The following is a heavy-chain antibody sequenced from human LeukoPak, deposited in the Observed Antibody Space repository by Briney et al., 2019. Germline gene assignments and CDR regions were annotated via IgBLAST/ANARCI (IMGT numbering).Heavy chain of an antibody. V-gene: IGHV3-23*01. CDR3: ITDPGAWQPI. J-gene: IGHJ3*02. CDR1: TFAFSSYA. CDR2: ITGSGAGT. Sequence: GGSLRLSCSASTFAFSSYAMTWVRQAPGKGLEWVSSITGSGAGTSYADSVVGRFTVSRDNSKNTLYLQMNSLRAEDTAVYYCITDPGAWQPIWGRGTMVAVSS. D-gene: IGHD3-10*01.